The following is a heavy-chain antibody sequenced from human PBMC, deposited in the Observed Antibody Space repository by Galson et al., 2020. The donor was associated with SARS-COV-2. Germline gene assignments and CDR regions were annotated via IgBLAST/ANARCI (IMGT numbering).Heavy chain of an antibody. V-gene: IGHV1-69*10. J-gene: IGHJ5*02. D-gene: IGHD2-2*01. CDR3: ARVGGDIVVVPAAMGFDP. CDR1: GGTFSSYA. Sequence: SVKVSCKASGGTFSSYAISWVRQAPGQGLEWMGGIIPILGIANYAQKFQGRVTITADKSTSTAYMELSSLRSEDTAVYYCARVGGDIVVVPAAMGFDPWGQGTLVTVSS. CDR2: IIPILGIA.